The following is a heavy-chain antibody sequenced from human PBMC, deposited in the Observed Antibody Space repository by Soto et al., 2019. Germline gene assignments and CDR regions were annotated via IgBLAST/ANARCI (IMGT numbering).Heavy chain of an antibody. Sequence: EVQLLESGGGLVQPGGSLRLSCAASGFTFSIYAMNWVRQAPGKGLEWVSVISGSGGRTYYADSVKGRFTMSRDNSKKTLYLQMNSLRAEDTAVYYCAKEVVVESAGRSHYYYYGLDVWGQGTTVTVSS. V-gene: IGHV3-23*01. D-gene: IGHD2-2*01. CDR2: ISGSGGRT. J-gene: IGHJ6*02. CDR3: AKEVVVESAGRSHYYYYGLDV. CDR1: GFTFSIYA.